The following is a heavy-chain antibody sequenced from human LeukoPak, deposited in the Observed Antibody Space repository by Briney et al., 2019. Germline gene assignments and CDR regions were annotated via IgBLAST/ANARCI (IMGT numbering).Heavy chain of an antibody. J-gene: IGHJ4*02. V-gene: IGHV4-39*07. Sequence: KPSETLSLTCTVSGGSISSSSYYWGWIRQPPGKGLEWIGSIYYSGSTYYNPSLKSRVTISVDTSKNQFSLKLSSVTAADTAVYYCARVWGLGFDYWGQGTLVTVSS. CDR3: ARVWGLGFDY. CDR1: GGSISSSSYY. D-gene: IGHD7-27*01. CDR2: IYYSGST.